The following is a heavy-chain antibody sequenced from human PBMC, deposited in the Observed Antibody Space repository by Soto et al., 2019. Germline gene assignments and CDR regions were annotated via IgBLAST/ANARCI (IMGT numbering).Heavy chain of an antibody. Sequence: ASLKVSCKASGYTFTTYDISWVRQATGQGLEWMGWMDPKSGHTDYAAKFQGRVTMTRNTSISTAYMELSSLRSDDTAVYYCARGRGWREHWGQGTLVTVSS. CDR2: MDPKSGHT. V-gene: IGHV1-8*01. D-gene: IGHD6-19*01. CDR3: ARGRGWREH. J-gene: IGHJ1*01. CDR1: GYTFTTYD.